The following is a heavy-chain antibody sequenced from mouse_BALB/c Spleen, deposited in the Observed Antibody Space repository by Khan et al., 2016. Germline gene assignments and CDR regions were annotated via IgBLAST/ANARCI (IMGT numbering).Heavy chain of an antibody. CDR1: GFTFTSYT. V-gene: IGHV1-4*01. CDR2: IDPTSGNT. Sequence: VQLQESGAELARPGASVKMSCKASGFTFTSYTIHWVHQRPGQGLEWIGYIDPTSGNTNNYQNYKDKATLTADKSSNTAFMQLSSLQTEDYAIYSCARKICADYAFDYWGQGTTVTVSS. D-gene: IGHD2-4*01. J-gene: IGHJ2*01. CDR3: ARKICADYAFDY.